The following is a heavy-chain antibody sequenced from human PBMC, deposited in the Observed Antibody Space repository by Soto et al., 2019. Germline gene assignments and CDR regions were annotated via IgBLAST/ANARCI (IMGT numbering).Heavy chain of an antibody. CDR3: AKDWGSSGWFNWFDP. D-gene: IGHD6-19*01. CDR1: GFTLSNTG. CDR2: ISHDGSNT. V-gene: IGHV3-30*18. J-gene: IGHJ5*02. Sequence: QVQLVESGGGVVQPGRSLRLSCVASGFTLSNTGMHWVRQAPGKGLEWVVMISHDGSNTYYGDSVKGRFTISRDNSWNTLYLQMDSLRPEDTSAYYCAKDWGSSGWFNWFDPWGQGTLVTVSS.